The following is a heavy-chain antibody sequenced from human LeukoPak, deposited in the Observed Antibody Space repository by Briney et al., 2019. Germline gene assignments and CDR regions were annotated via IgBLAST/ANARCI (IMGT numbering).Heavy chain of an antibody. J-gene: IGHJ5*02. D-gene: IGHD3-10*01. Sequence: ASVKVSCKASGYTFTSYGISWVRQAPGQGLEWMGWISAYNGNPNYAQKLQGRVTMTTDTSTSTAYMELRSLRSDDTAVYYCARVPKVRGVTRLNWFDPWGQGTLVTVSS. CDR1: GYTFTSYG. V-gene: IGHV1-18*01. CDR2: ISAYNGNP. CDR3: ARVPKVRGVTRLNWFDP.